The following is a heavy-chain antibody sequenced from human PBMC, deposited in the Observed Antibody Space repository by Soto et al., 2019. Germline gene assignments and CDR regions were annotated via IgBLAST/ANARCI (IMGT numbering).Heavy chain of an antibody. CDR2: ISPNNGNT. CDR1: GYSFTTHG. Sequence: QVPLVQSGAQVKTPGASVKVSCKTSGYSFTTHGINWIRQAPGQGLEWMGWISPNNGNTHHAQRFQGRVTLTTDTSTSAAYMELKSLTTADTAVYYCARDTYGAAMGGEAFWGQGTLVAVSS. CDR3: ARDTYGAAMGGEAF. V-gene: IGHV1-18*01. D-gene: IGHD3-16*01. J-gene: IGHJ4*02.